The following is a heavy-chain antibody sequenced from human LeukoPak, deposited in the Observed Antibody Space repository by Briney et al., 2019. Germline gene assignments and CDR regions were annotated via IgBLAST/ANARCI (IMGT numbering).Heavy chain of an antibody. Sequence: PGGSLRLSCAASGFTFSRYWMSWVRQAPGKGLEWVANIKRDGSEKYYVDSVKGRFTISRDNAKNSLYLQMNRLRAEDTAVYHCARGDYGGNMYYFDYWGQGTLVTVSS. CDR3: ARGDYGGNMYYFDY. D-gene: IGHD4-23*01. CDR2: IKRDGSEK. J-gene: IGHJ4*02. V-gene: IGHV3-7*01. CDR1: GFTFSRYW.